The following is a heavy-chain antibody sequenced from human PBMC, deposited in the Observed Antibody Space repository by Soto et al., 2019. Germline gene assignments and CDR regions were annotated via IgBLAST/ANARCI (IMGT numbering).Heavy chain of an antibody. J-gene: IGHJ5*02. CDR3: ARGQRFSDSFDP. Sequence: SETLSLTCTVSGAAISGYYWTWLRQPAGKGLEWIGRIYSSGGTKYNPSLKSRVDMSLDMSKNQFSLRLSSVTAADPAVYYCARGQRFSDSFDPWGQGTLVT. D-gene: IGHD3-3*01. V-gene: IGHV4-4*07. CDR1: GAAISGYY. CDR2: IYSSGGT.